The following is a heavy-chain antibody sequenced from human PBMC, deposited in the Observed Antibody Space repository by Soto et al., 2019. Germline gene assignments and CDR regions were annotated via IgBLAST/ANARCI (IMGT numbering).Heavy chain of an antibody. V-gene: IGHV1-18*01. CDR3: ARLLTEGATYREDAFDL. Sequence: ASVKVSCKSSGYTFTSHGFAWVRQAPGQGLGWMGWISTFNGKTDYAQKFQGRLTMTADTRTITGYMELSSLRSDDTAVYYCARLLTEGATYREDAFDLWGQGTKVTVSS. D-gene: IGHD1-26*01. CDR1: GYTFTSHG. CDR2: ISTFNGKT. J-gene: IGHJ3*01.